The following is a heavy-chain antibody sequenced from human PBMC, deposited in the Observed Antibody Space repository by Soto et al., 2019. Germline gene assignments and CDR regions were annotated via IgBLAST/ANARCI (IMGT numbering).Heavy chain of an antibody. CDR2: ISGSGVST. CDR3: AKIYRSSSAEAFNV. Sequence: EVELLESGGGLVQPGGSLQLSCVGSGFTFDSNGMSWVRLAPGKGLEWVSFISGSGVSTSYAESVKGRVTMSRDNSKNMVFLQMHSRRVEDTAKYYCAKIYRSSSAEAFNVLGQGTVVTVSS. CDR1: GFTFDSNG. D-gene: IGHD6-6*01. V-gene: IGHV3-23*01. J-gene: IGHJ3*01.